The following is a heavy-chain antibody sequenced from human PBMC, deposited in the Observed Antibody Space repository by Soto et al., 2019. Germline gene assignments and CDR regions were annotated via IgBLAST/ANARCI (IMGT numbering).Heavy chain of an antibody. J-gene: IGHJ5*02. Sequence: EVQLLVSGGGSVQPGGSLRLSCAASGFSFSNYAMSWVRQAPGTGLEWVSAIDSGGGSTYYAGSVKGRFSISRDNSMNTLYLQMNSLRAEDTAIYYCTKEHSNYPDNWFAPWGQGTLVTVSS. CDR1: GFSFSNYA. CDR3: TKEHSNYPDNWFAP. CDR2: IDSGGGST. V-gene: IGHV3-23*01. D-gene: IGHD4-4*01.